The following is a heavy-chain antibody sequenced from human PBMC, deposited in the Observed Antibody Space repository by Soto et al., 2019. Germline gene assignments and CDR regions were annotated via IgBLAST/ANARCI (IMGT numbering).Heavy chain of an antibody. CDR1: GFTFSDYA. CDR2: MSADGIIE. D-gene: IGHD2-15*01. CDR3: ATCSAGRCYGALGGTLEYSGLDV. J-gene: IGHJ6*02. Sequence: QVQMGESGGGVVQPGRSLRLSCAASGFTFSDYAMHWVRQAPGKGLEWVAVMSADGIIEFNGDSVKGRFTISRDNSKKMLYLEMNSLRPEDTAVYYCATCSAGRCYGALGGTLEYSGLDVLGQGTTVTVS. V-gene: IGHV3-30*04.